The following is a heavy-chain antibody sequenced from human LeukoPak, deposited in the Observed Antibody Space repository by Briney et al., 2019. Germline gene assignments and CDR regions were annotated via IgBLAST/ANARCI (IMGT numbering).Heavy chain of an antibody. CDR1: GASMTTYY. Sequence: SETLSLTCTVSGASMTTYYWSWIRQPPGKGLEWIGYIYYSGSTNYNPSLKSRVTISVDTSKNQFSLKLIPVTAADTAVYYCARGYTKPPRFDYWGQGTLVTVSS. V-gene: IGHV4-59*01. CDR2: IYYSGST. CDR3: ARGYTKPPRFDY. D-gene: IGHD1-14*01. J-gene: IGHJ4*02.